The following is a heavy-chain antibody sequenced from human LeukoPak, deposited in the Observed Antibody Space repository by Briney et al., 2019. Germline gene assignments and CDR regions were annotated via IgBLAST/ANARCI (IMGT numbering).Heavy chain of an antibody. J-gene: IGHJ4*02. D-gene: IGHD1-20*01. CDR2: INHSGST. V-gene: IGHV4-34*01. CDR1: GGSFSGYY. Sequence: SETLSLTCAVYGGSFSGYYWSWIRQPPGKGLEWIGEINHSGSTNYNPSLKSRVTISVDTSKNQFSLKLSSVTAADTAVYYCARGGIIGSLGYFDYWGQGTLVTVSS. CDR3: ARGGIIGSLGYFDY.